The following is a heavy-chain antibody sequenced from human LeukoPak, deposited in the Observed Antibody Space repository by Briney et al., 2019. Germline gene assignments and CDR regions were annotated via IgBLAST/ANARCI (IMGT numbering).Heavy chain of an antibody. J-gene: IGHJ4*02. CDR1: GFTFSTYA. Sequence: GGSLRLSCAASGFTFSTYAMSWVRQAPGKGLEWVSAICSNDNNTYYANSVKGRFTISRDNSKNTLSLQLNSLRAEDTAVYYCAKGTSSSCYSAPNYWGQGTLVTVSS. V-gene: IGHV3-23*01. CDR3: AKGTSSSCYSAPNY. D-gene: IGHD2-15*01. CDR2: ICSNDNNT.